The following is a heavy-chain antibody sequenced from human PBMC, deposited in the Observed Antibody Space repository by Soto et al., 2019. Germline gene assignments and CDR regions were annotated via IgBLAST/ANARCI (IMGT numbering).Heavy chain of an antibody. V-gene: IGHV3-11*05. Sequence: QVQLVESGGGLVKPGGSLRLSCAASGCTFSDYYMSWIRQAPGKGLEWVSYISSSSSYTNYADSVKGRFTISRDNAKNSLYLQMNSLRAEDTAVYYCARDKDRSDFDYWGQGTLVTVSS. CDR1: GCTFSDYY. CDR2: ISSSSSYT. D-gene: IGHD2-15*01. CDR3: ARDKDRSDFDY. J-gene: IGHJ4*02.